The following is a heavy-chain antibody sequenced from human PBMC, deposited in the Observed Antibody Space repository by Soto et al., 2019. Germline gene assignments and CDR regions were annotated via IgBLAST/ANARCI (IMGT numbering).Heavy chain of an antibody. Sequence: GGSLRLSCAASGFTFSSYAMSWVRQAPGKGLEWVSAISGSGGSTYYADSVKGRFTISRDNSKNTLYLQMNSLRAEDTAVYYCAKGSFRVVVITPFDYWGQGTLVTVSS. CDR1: GFTFSSYA. V-gene: IGHV3-23*01. D-gene: IGHD3-22*01. CDR3: AKGSFRVVVITPFDY. CDR2: ISGSGGST. J-gene: IGHJ4*02.